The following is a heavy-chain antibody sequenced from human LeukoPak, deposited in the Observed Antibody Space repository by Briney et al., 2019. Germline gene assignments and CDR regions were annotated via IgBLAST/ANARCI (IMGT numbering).Heavy chain of an antibody. CDR2: INPLSGGT. D-gene: IGHD1-26*01. CDR3: ARDMDSGPDFFDY. J-gene: IGHJ4*02. Sequence: ASVKVSCKAAGYTFTDYYMHWVRQAPGQGLEWMGWINPLSGGTDHAQKFQGRGTMTRATSISRGYMELSRLRSDDTAVYYCARDMDSGPDFFDYWGLGTLVTVSS. CDR1: GYTFTDYY. V-gene: IGHV1-2*02.